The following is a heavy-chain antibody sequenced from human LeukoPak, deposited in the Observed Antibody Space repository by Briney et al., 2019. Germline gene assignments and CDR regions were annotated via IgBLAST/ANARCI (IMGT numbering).Heavy chain of an antibody. Sequence: PSGTLSLTCAVSGGSISSSNWWSWVRQPPGKGLEWIGEIYHSGSTNYNPSLKSRVTISVDTSKNQFSLKLSSVTAADTAVYYCARGAILGYCSSTSCFYFDYWGQGTLVTVSS. CDR2: IYHSGST. D-gene: IGHD2-2*01. CDR3: ARGAILGYCSSTSCFYFDY. CDR1: GGSISSSNW. J-gene: IGHJ4*02. V-gene: IGHV4-4*02.